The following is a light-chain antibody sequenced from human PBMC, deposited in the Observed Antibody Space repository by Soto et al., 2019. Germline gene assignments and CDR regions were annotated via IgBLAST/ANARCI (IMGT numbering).Light chain of an antibody. CDR2: GVS. CDR1: QSVSRN. Sequence: EIVMTQSPATLSVSPGERATLFCRASQSVSRNLAWHQQKPGQAPRLLIYGVSTRATGVPARFSGSGSGTEFTLTISSLQSEDFAVYYCQQYDAWPLTFGGGTKVDI. J-gene: IGKJ4*01. V-gene: IGKV3-15*01. CDR3: QQYDAWPLT.